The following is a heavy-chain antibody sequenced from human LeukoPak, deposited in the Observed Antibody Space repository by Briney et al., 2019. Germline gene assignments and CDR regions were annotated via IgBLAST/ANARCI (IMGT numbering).Heavy chain of an antibody. J-gene: IGHJ4*02. CDR1: GFTFSDYY. CDR3: ARDLLRYGSGSYYGY. Sequence: GGSLRLSCAASGFTFSDYYMSWIRQAPGKGLEWVSYISSSSSYTNYADSVKGRFTISRDNAKNSLCLQMNSLRAEDTAVYYCARDLLRYGSGSYYGYWGQGTLVTVSS. CDR2: ISSSSSYT. D-gene: IGHD3-10*01. V-gene: IGHV3-11*05.